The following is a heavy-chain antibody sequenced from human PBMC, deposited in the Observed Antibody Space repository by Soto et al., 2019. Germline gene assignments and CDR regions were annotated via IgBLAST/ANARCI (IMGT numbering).Heavy chain of an antibody. V-gene: IGHV3-66*01. CDR1: GFTVSSKY. Sequence: GGSLRLSCAASGFTVSSKYMTWVRQAPGKGLEWVSLIQSGGTTYYADSVKGRFTISRDTSENTLHLQMDSLRVEDTAVSYCARDDVLCDGGRCYGIPLDVWGNGTTVTVSS. CDR2: IQSGGTT. CDR3: ARDDVLCDGGRCYGIPLDV. J-gene: IGHJ6*04. D-gene: IGHD2-15*01.